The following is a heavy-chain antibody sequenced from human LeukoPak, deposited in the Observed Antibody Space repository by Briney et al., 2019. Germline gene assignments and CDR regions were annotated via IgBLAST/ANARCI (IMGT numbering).Heavy chain of an antibody. CDR1: GYTFTSYG. V-gene: IGHV1-18*01. D-gene: IGHD2-15*01. CDR3: ARDTRMLGYCSGGSCYFRY. CDR2: ISAYNGNT. J-gene: IGHJ4*02. Sequence: GASVKVSCKASGYTFTSYGISRVRQAPGQGLEWMGWISAYNGNTNYAQKLQGRVTMTTDTSTSTAYMELRSLRSDDTAVYYCARDTRMLGYCSGGSCYFRYWGQGTLVTVSS.